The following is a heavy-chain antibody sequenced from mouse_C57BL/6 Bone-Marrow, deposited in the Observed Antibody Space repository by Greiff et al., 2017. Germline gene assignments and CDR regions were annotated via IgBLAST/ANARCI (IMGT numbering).Heavy chain of an antibody. Sequence: QVQLQQSGAELVRPGASVTLSCKASGYTFTDYEMHWVKQTPVHGLEWIGAIDPETGGTAYNQKFKGKAILTADKSSSTAYMELRSLTSEDSAVYYCTRNYCGSSYDDWGQGTTLTVSS. CDR3: TRNYCGSSYDD. J-gene: IGHJ2*01. CDR1: GYTFTDYE. V-gene: IGHV1-15*01. CDR2: IDPETGGT. D-gene: IGHD1-1*01.